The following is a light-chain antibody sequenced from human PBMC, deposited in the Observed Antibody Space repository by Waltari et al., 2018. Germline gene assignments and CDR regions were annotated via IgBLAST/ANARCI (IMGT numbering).Light chain of an antibody. Sequence: TCRAGQSINSCVAWYQQKPGKAPKLLIYDASSLQTGVPSRFSGSESGTDFTLTISSLQPEDFATYYCQQANRFPLTFGGGTKVELK. J-gene: IGKJ4*01. CDR1: QSINSC. V-gene: IGKV1-12*01. CDR3: QQANRFPLT. CDR2: DAS.